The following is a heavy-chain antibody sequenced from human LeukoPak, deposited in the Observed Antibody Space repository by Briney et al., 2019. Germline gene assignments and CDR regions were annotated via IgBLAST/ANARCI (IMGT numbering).Heavy chain of an antibody. V-gene: IGHV3-23*01. D-gene: IGHD3-10*01. Sequence: PGGSLRLSCAASGFTFSTFAMIWVRQPPGKGLEWVSSIFPSGGEIHYADSVRGRFTISRDNSKSTLYLQMNSLRAEDTAVYYCARGYYYGSGRSHWGQGTLVTVSS. CDR2: IFPSGGEI. J-gene: IGHJ4*02. CDR1: GFTFSTFA. CDR3: ARGYYYGSGRSH.